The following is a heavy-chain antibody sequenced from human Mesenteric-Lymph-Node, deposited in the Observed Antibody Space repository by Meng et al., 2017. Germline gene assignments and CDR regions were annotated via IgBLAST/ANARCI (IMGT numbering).Heavy chain of an antibody. CDR3: ARGYYDSSGYGYWYFDL. D-gene: IGHD3-22*01. CDR1: GGSISSGDYY. Sequence: VQLQESGPGLVKPSQTLSLPCTVSGGSISSGDYYWSWIRQPPGKGLEWIGYIYYSGSTYYNPSLKSRVTISVDTSKNQFSLKLSSVTAADTAVYYCARGYYDSSGYGYWYFDLWGRGTLVTVSS. V-gene: IGHV4-30-4*01. CDR2: IYYSGST. J-gene: IGHJ2*01.